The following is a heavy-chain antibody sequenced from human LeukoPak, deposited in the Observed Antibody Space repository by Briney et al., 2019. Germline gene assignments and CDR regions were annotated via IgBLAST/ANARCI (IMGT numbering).Heavy chain of an antibody. Sequence: SETLSLTCTVSGGSISSGGYYWSWIRQHPGKGLEWIGYIYYSGSTYYNPSLKSRVTISVDTSKNQFSLKLSSVTAADTAVYYCARHYYGSGSDGLLHDYWGQGTLVTVSS. D-gene: IGHD3-10*01. V-gene: IGHV4-31*03. CDR3: ARHYYGSGSDGLLHDY. J-gene: IGHJ4*02. CDR2: IYYSGST. CDR1: GGSISSGGYY.